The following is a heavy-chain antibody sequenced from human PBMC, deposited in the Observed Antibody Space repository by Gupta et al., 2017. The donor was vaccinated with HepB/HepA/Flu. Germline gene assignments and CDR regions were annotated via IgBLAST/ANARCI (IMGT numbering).Heavy chain of an antibody. Sequence: QLQESGPRLLKPSETLSLTCTVSSCSFNGHPYSWGWMRQPPGKALAWIGTINYTGKTNYRPSIKSGVTISMERSTKQFSWNLDSVTAADTAVYYCEGEAGDTFDMWGQGTMVTVSS. CDR2: INYTGKT. D-gene: IGHD5-18*01. J-gene: IGHJ3*02. V-gene: IGHV4-39*01. CDR1: SCSFNGHPYS. CDR3: EGEAGDTFDM.